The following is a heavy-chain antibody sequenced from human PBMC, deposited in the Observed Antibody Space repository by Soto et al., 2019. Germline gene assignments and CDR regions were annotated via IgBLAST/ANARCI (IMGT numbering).Heavy chain of an antibody. D-gene: IGHD2-2*03. V-gene: IGHV4-39*01. J-gene: IGHJ6*02. Sequence: SETLSLTCTVSGDSFSTNSYSWGWIRQSPGKGLEWIGTIYSSENTYYNPSLLSRVTISVDTSKNEFSLRLSFVTAADTAVYYCARLNGYCISTNCHGYYGMDVWGQGTTVT. CDR3: ARLNGYCISTNCHGYYGMDV. CDR2: IYSSENT. CDR1: GDSFSTNSYS.